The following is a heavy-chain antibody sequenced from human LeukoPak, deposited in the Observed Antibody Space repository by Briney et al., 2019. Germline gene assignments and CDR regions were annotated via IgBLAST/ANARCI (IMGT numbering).Heavy chain of an antibody. CDR2: ISGSGGST. D-gene: IGHD6-13*01. J-gene: IGHJ5*02. V-gene: IGHV3-23*01. CDR3: ARDPGIAAAGTENWFDP. CDR1: GFTFSSYA. Sequence: GGSLRLSCAASGFTFSSYAMSWVRQAPGKGLEWVSAISGSGGSTYYADSVKGRFTISRDNSENTLYLQMNSLRAEDTAVYYCARDPGIAAAGTENWFDPWGQGTLVTVSS.